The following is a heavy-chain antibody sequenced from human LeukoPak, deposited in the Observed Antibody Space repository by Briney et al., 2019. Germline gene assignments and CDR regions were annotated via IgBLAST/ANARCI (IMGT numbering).Heavy chain of an antibody. CDR3: ARSPDYGDGWFDP. D-gene: IGHD4-17*01. CDR2: INAGNGNT. Sequence: ASVKVSCKASGYTFTSYAMHWVRQAPGQRLEWMGWINAGNGNTKYSQKFQGRVTITRDTSASTAYMELSSLRSEDTAVCYCARSPDYGDGWFDPWGQGTLVTVSS. J-gene: IGHJ5*02. CDR1: GYTFTSYA. V-gene: IGHV1-3*01.